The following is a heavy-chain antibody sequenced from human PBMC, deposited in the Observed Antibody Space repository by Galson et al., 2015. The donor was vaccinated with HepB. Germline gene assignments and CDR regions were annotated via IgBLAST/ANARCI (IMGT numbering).Heavy chain of an antibody. CDR1: GFTFSSYA. D-gene: IGHD2-2*01. CDR3: ARGVLGYCSSTSCFDAFDI. Sequence: SLRLSCAASGFTFSSYAMHWVRQAPGKGLEWVAVISYDGSNKYYADSVKGRFTISRDNSKNTLYLQMNSLRAEDTAVYYCARGVLGYCSSTSCFDAFDIWGQGTMVTVSS. V-gene: IGHV3-30-3*01. J-gene: IGHJ3*02. CDR2: ISYDGSNK.